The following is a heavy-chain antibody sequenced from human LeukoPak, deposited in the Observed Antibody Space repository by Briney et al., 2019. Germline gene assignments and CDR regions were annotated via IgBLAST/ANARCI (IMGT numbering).Heavy chain of an antibody. CDR3: TRDLYSGYDSDDY. D-gene: IGHD5-12*01. V-gene: IGHV3-33*01. J-gene: IGHJ4*02. Sequence: RPGGSLRLSCAASGFTFSSYGMHWVRQAPGKGLEWVAVIWYDGSNKYYADSVKGRFTISRDNSKNTLYLQMNNLRAEDTAVYYCTRDLYSGYDSDDYWGQGTLVTVSS. CDR1: GFTFSSYG. CDR2: IWYDGSNK.